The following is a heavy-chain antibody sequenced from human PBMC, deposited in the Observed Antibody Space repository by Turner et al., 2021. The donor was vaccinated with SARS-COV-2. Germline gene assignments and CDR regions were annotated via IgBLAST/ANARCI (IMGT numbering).Heavy chain of an antibody. D-gene: IGHD5-18*01. J-gene: IGHJ6*02. CDR1: GGSISSRSYY. V-gene: IGHV4-39*01. CDR2: IDYGGSA. CDR3: ARLMDTAMDYYGTDV. Sequence: QLQLQESGPGLVKPSATLSLTCTVSGGSISSRSYYWGGIRQPPGKGLEWIGNIDYGGSAYYNPSLKSRVTISVDPSKNQFSLKLTSVTAADTAVYYCARLMDTAMDYYGTDVWGQGTTVTVSS.